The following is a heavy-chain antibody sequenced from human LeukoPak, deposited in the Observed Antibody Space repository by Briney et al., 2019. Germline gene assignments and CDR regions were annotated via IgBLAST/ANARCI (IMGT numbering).Heavy chain of an antibody. V-gene: IGHV3-30*02. CDR2: IRYDGSNK. CDR3: AKDTNGSGSYYPIFDY. CDR1: GFTVSSNY. Sequence: GGSLRLSCAASGFTVSSNYMSWVRQAPGKGLEWVAFIRYDGSNKYYADSVKGRFTISRDNSKNTLYLQMNSLRAEDTAVYYCAKDTNGSGSYYPIFDYWGQGTLVTVSS. J-gene: IGHJ4*02. D-gene: IGHD3-10*01.